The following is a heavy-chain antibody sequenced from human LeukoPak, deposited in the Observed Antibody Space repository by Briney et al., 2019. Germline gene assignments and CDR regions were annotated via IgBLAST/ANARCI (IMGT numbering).Heavy chain of an antibody. J-gene: IGHJ4*02. CDR1: GGTFSSYA. CDR3: AVEWELLGYYFDY. D-gene: IGHD1-26*01. V-gene: IGHV1-69*05. CDR2: IIPIFGTA. Sequence: ASVKVSCKASGGTFSSYAISWVRQAPGQGLEWMGGIIPIFGTANYAQKFQGRVTITTDESTSTAYMELSSLRSEDTAVYYCAVEWELLGYYFDYWGQGTLVTVSS.